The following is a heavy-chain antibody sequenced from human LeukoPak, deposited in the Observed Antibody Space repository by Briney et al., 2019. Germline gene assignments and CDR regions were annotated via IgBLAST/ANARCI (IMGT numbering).Heavy chain of an antibody. Sequence: PGGSLRLSCAASGFTFSSYSMNWVRQAPGKGLEWVSYISSSSSTIYYADSVKGRLTISRDNAKNSLYLQMNSLRAEDTAVYYCARGRRWELLGWVSPRTDAFEIWGQGTMVTVSS. CDR2: ISSSSSTI. J-gene: IGHJ3*02. D-gene: IGHD2-15*01. CDR3: ARGRRWELLGWVSPRTDAFEI. CDR1: GFTFSSYS. V-gene: IGHV3-48*01.